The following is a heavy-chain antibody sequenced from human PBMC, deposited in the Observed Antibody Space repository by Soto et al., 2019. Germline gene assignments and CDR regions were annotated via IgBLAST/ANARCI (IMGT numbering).Heavy chain of an antibody. CDR3: ARLEKWYYNYYGLDV. V-gene: IGHV5-10-1*01. CDR2: IDPGDSST. Sequence: XESLKISCQGCGYSFTTYWISWVRQMPGKGLEWMGKIDPGDSSTNYSPSFRGHITISVDRSINTAHLQFSSLKAADTAVYYCARLEKWYYNYYGLDVWGQGTMVTVSS. J-gene: IGHJ6*02. CDR1: GYSFTTYW. D-gene: IGHD1-26*01.